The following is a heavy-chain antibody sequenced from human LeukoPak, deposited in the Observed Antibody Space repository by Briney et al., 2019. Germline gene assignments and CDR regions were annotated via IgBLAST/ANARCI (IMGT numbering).Heavy chain of an antibody. J-gene: IGHJ4*02. CDR2: IHYSGIT. Sequence: PSETLSLTCTVSGASISSHYWSWIRQPPGRGLEWIGYIHYSGITSYDPSLKSRVTMSIDTSKSQFSLSLNSVTAADTAVYYCARVYDYGKFDFWGPGTPLTVSS. CDR1: GASISSHY. CDR3: ARVYDYGKFDF. V-gene: IGHV4-59*11. D-gene: IGHD4/OR15-4a*01.